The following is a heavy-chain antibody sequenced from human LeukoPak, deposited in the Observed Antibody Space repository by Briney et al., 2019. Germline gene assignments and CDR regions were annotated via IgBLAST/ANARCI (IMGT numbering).Heavy chain of an antibody. CDR3: ARNDNVWGSYRYIDY. J-gene: IGHJ4*02. CDR2: ISPYNGNT. V-gene: IGHV1-18*01. D-gene: IGHD3-16*02. CDR1: GYTFTSYG. Sequence: ASVKVSCKASGYTFTSYGISWVGQAPGQGLEWMGWISPYNGNTNYAQKLQGRVTMTTDTSTATAYMELRSLRSDDTAVYYCARNDNVWGSYRYIDYWAQGTLVTVSS.